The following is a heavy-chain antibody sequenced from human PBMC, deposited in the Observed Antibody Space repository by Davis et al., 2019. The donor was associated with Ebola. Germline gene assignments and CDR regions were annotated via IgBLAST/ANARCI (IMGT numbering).Heavy chain of an antibody. D-gene: IGHD3-3*01. V-gene: IGHV3-30-3*01. J-gene: IGHJ5*02. CDR2: MSYDGDNR. Sequence: GESLKISCAASGFTFSTYTMHWVRQAPGKGLEWVTVMSYDGDNRYYAGSVRGRFTISRDNSKNTLYLQMNSLRAEDTAVYYCAKEPLTIFGVVIGNWFDPWGQGTLVTVSS. CDR1: GFTFSTYT. CDR3: AKEPLTIFGVVIGNWFDP.